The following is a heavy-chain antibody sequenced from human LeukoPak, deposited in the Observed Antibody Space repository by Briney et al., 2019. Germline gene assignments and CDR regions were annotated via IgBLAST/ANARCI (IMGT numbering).Heavy chain of an antibody. D-gene: IGHD6-19*01. CDR1: GYSFTTYL. CDR3: AFGMYRSDWGFDY. J-gene: IGHJ4*02. CDR2: IYPGDSDT. Sequence: GESLKISGEGSGYSFTTYLIGWVRQMPGKGLEWMGIIYPGDSDTRYRPSFQGQVTISADKSISTAYLQWSSLKASDTAMYYCAFGMYRSDWGFDYWGQGTLVTVSS. V-gene: IGHV5-51*01.